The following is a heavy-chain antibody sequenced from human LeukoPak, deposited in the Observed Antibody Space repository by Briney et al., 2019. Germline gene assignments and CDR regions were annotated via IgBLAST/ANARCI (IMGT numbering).Heavy chain of an antibody. CDR1: GYTFTSYG. J-gene: IGHJ4*02. V-gene: IGHV1-18*01. D-gene: IGHD6-13*01. Sequence: ASVKVSRKASGYTFTSYGISWVRQAPGQGLEWMGWISAYNGNTNYAQKLQGRVTMTTDTSTSTAYMELRSLRSDDTAVYYCARAGYSSSWYYSDYWGQGTLVTVSS. CDR3: ARAGYSSSWYYSDY. CDR2: ISAYNGNT.